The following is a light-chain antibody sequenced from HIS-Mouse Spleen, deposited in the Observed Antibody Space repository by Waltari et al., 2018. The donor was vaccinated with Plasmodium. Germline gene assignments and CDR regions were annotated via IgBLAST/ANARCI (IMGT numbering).Light chain of an antibody. J-gene: IGKJ3*01. CDR3: QQYNNWSFT. CDR2: GAS. V-gene: IGKV3-15*01. Sequence: DIVMTKSPDSLALFLGERATINCKSSQSVRSNLAWYQQKPGPAPRLRIYGASTRATGIPARLSGSGSGTEFNLTISSLQSEEFAVYYCQQYNNWSFTFGPGTKVDIK. CDR1: QSVRSN.